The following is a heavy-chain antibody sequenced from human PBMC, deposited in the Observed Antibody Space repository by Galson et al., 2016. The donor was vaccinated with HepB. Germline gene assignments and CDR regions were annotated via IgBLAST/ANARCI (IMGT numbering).Heavy chain of an antibody. J-gene: IGHJ4*02. D-gene: IGHD6-19*01. CDR2: ISEGGGST. CDR1: GFIFRRYA. CDR3: AKDKDSGWYSTLYF. V-gene: IGHV3-23*01. Sequence: SLRLSCAGSGFIFRRYAMNWVRQAPGKGLEWISGISEGGGSTYYADSVKGRFTISRDNSKDTLYLQMNSLRAEDTAVYYCAKDKDSGWYSTLYFGGQGALVTVSS.